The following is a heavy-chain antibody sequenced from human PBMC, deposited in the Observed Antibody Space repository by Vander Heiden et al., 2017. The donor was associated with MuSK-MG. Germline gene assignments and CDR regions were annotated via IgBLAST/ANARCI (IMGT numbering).Heavy chain of an antibody. J-gene: IGHJ6*02. CDR2: INHSGIS. Sequence: HVQLQPWGAEQLKPSATLSLTLSVHGGSFRVYYWRLVRSPRLKGLEWIGEINHSGISNYNPSLKSRVTISVQTSKNQFSLNLNSVTAADTAVYYCARGWANYGMDVWGQGTTVTVSS. D-gene: IGHD7-27*01. V-gene: IGHV4-34*02. CDR1: GGSFRVYY. CDR3: ARGWANYGMDV.